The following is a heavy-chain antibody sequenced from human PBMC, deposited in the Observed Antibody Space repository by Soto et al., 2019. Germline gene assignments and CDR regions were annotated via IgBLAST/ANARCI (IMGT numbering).Heavy chain of an antibody. CDR3: ARDREGSSWSRYYYYGMDV. V-gene: IGHV4-4*07. CDR1: GGSISSYY. CDR2: IYTSGST. Sequence: SETLSLTCTVSGGSISSYYWSWIRQPAGKGLEWIGRIYTSGSTNYNPSLKSRVTMSVDTSKNQFSLKLSSVTAADTAVYYCARDREGSSWSRYYYYGMDVWGQGTTVTAP. D-gene: IGHD6-13*01. J-gene: IGHJ6*02.